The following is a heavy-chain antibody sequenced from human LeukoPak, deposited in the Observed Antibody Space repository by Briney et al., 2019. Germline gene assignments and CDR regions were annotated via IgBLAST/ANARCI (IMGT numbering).Heavy chain of an antibody. J-gene: IGHJ3*02. CDR1: GFTFSSYG. D-gene: IGHD1-26*01. V-gene: IGHV3-33*06. CDR3: AKSCIVGAPGAFDI. Sequence: PGRSLRLSCAASGFTFSSYGMHWVRQAPGKGLEWVAVIWYDGSNKYYADSVKGRFTISRDNSKNTLYLQMNSLRAEDTAVYYCAKSCIVGAPGAFDIWGQGTMVTVSS. CDR2: IWYDGSNK.